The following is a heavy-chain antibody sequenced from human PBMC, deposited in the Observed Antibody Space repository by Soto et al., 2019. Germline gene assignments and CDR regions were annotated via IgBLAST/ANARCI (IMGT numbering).Heavy chain of an antibody. J-gene: IGHJ4*02. CDR3: ASSFRPSWQIDV. V-gene: IGHV4-4*02. CDR2: VYYTGTP. Sequence: QVHLQESGPGLVKPSGTLSLTCAVSGCSITSLNWWTWVRQPPGKGLEWIGEVYYTGTPNYNPSPKGRVAMSVDKLKDQVPLIPISVSAADTAVYYCASSFRPSWQIDVWGQGTLVTVSS. CDR1: GCSITSLNW.